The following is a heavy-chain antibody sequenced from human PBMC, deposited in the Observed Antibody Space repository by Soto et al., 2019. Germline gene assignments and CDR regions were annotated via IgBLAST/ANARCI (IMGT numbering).Heavy chain of an antibody. J-gene: IGHJ6*02. CDR2: IDPSDSYT. D-gene: IGHD6-6*01. CDR1: GYSFTSYW. Sequence: ESLKISCKGSGYSFTSYWISWVRQMPGKGLEWMGRIDPSDSYTNYSPSFQGHVTISADKSISTAYLQWSSLKASDTAMYYCARLGSSSSSGYYYGMDVWGQGTTVTVSS. V-gene: IGHV5-10-1*01. CDR3: ARLGSSSSSGYYYGMDV.